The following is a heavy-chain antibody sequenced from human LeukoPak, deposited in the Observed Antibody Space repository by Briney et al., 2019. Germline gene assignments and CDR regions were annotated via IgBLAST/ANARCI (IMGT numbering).Heavy chain of an antibody. CDR2: MNPNSGNT. CDR3: ARRPHYYFDWFDNWFDP. D-gene: IGHD3-9*01. CDR1: GYTFTSYA. V-gene: IGHV1-8*02. J-gene: IGHJ5*02. Sequence: GASVKVSCKASGYTFTSYAMNWVRQATGQRLEWMGWMNPNSGNTGYAQKFQGRVTMTRNTSISTAYMELSSLRSEDTAVYYCARRPHYYFDWFDNWFDPWGQGTLVTVSS.